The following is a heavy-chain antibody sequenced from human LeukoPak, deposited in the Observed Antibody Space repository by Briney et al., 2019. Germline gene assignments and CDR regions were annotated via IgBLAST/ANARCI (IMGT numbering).Heavy chain of an antibody. D-gene: IGHD5-18*01. CDR1: GFTFSSYG. V-gene: IGHV3-30*18. CDR2: ISNDGSKK. CDR3: AKDRYSYAFEYSDS. Sequence: GGSLRLSCAASGFTFSSYGMDWVRQAPGKGLDWVAVISNDGSKKYYADSVKGRFTISRDNSKNTLSLQVSSLRTEDTAVYYCAKDRYSYAFEYSDSWGQGTLVTVSS. J-gene: IGHJ4*02.